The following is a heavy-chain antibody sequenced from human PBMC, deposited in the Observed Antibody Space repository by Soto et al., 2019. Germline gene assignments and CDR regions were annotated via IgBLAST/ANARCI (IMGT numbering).Heavy chain of an antibody. D-gene: IGHD3-10*01. CDR1: ERTFSSYA. J-gene: IGHJ4*02. CDR2: IIPIFGTA. CDR3: ARPDYGSGSYSPVY. V-gene: IGHV1-69*13. Sequence: GASVKVSCKASERTFSSYAISWVRPALGQGIEWMGGIIPIFGTANYAQKFQGRVTITADESTSTAYMELSSLRSEDTVVYYCARPDYGSGSYSPVYWGQGTLVTVSS.